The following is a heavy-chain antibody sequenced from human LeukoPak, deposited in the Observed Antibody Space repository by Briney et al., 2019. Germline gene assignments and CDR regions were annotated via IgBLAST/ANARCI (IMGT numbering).Heavy chain of an antibody. Sequence: ASVKVSCKASGYTFTGCYMHWVRQAPGQGLECMGWINPNSGGTNYAQKFQGRVTMTRDTSISTAYMELSRLRSDDTAVYYCARGNSITMIVAGTDYWGQGTLVTVSS. CDR2: INPNSGGT. J-gene: IGHJ4*02. CDR1: GYTFTGCY. D-gene: IGHD3-22*01. V-gene: IGHV1-2*02. CDR3: ARGNSITMIVAGTDY.